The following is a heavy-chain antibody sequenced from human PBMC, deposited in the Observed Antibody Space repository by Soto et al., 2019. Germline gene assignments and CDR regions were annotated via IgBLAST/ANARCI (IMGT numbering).Heavy chain of an antibody. D-gene: IGHD3-22*01. J-gene: IGHJ4*02. CDR2: IRSKANNYAT. Sequence: EVQLVESGGGLVQPGGSLKLSCAASGFTFSGSAMHWVPQATGKGLEWVGRIRSKANNYATAYAASVRGTFTISRDDSKNTAYLQMNSLKTEDTAVYYCTSQYYYDSSAYYYLDYWGQGTLVTVSS. CDR1: GFTFSGSA. V-gene: IGHV3-73*02. CDR3: TSQYYYDSSAYYYLDY.